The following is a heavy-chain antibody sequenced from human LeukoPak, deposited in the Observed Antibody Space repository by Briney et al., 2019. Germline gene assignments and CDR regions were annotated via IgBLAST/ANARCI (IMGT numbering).Heavy chain of an antibody. CDR2: ISGGGGSR. V-gene: IGHV3-23*01. D-gene: IGHD6-13*01. J-gene: IGHJ5*02. Sequence: GGSLRLSCAASGFTFSSYAMYWVRQAPGKGLEWVSSISGGGGSRYYADSVKGRFTFSRDNSENALYLQMNTLRDDDTAVYYCAKGGCAAGFCHLDLWGQGTLVTVSS. CDR1: GFTFSSYA. CDR3: AKGGCAAGFCHLDL.